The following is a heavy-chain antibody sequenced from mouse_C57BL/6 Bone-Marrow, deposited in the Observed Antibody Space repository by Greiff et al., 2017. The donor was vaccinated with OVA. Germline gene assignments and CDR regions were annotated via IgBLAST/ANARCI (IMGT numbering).Heavy chain of an antibody. Sequence: VQLQQPGAELVKPGASVKMSCKASGYTFTSYWITWVKQRPGQGLEWIGDIYPGSGSTNYNEKFKSKATLTVDTSSSTAYMQLSSLTSEDSAVYYCARWGYYGSSYWYFDVWGTGTTVTVSS. CDR2: IYPGSGST. D-gene: IGHD1-1*01. J-gene: IGHJ1*03. V-gene: IGHV1-55*01. CDR1: GYTFTSYW. CDR3: ARWGYYGSSYWYFDV.